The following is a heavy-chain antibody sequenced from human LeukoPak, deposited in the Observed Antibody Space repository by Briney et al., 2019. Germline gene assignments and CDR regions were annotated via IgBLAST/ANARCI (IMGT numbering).Heavy chain of an antibody. Sequence: PSETLSLTCTVSGGSISSYYWSWIRQPPGKGLEWIGYIYYSGSTNYNPSLKSRVTISVDTSKNQFSLKLSSVTAADTAVYYCARKRYDYVWGSYRYYWFDPWGQGTLVTVSS. CDR2: IYYSGST. CDR3: ARKRYDYVWGSYRYYWFDP. CDR1: GGSISSYY. V-gene: IGHV4-59*08. D-gene: IGHD3-16*02. J-gene: IGHJ5*02.